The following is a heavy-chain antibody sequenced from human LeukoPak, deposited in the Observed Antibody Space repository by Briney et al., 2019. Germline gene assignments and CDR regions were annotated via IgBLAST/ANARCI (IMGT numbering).Heavy chain of an antibody. CDR2: ISGSGDST. CDR3: GKERYGSSSVVDY. Sequence: GGSLRLSCAASGFTFSSFVMSWVRQAPGKGLEWVSSISGSGDSTYYADSVKGRFTISRDNSKNTVYLQMNSLRVEDTAVYHCGKERYGSSSVVDYWGHGTLVTVSS. D-gene: IGHD6-6*01. J-gene: IGHJ4*01. CDR1: GFTFSSFV. V-gene: IGHV3-23*01.